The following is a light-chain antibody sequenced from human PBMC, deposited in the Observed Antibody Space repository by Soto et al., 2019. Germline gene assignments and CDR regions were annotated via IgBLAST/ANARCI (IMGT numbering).Light chain of an antibody. V-gene: IGKV3-20*01. J-gene: IGKJ4*01. CDR1: QSLSSSQ. CDR3: QQFSSYPLT. CDR2: DAS. Sequence: EIVLTQSPGTLSLSPGERATLSCRAGQSLSSSQLAWYQQKPGQAPRLLIHDASSRATGISDRFSGGGSGTDFTLTISRLEPEDFAVYYCQQFSSYPLTFGGGTKVDIK.